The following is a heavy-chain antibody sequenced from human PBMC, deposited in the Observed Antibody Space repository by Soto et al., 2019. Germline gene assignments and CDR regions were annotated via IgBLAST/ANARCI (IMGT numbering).Heavy chain of an antibody. CDR1: GYSFTSYD. D-gene: IGHD6-19*01. J-gene: IGHJ4*02. CDR3: ARAPRPAAIAVLDH. Sequence: QVQLVQSGTEVKTSGASVKVSCKASGYSFTSYDINWLRQATGQGPEWMGWVNPNTGDTGLAQRFQARVTLSSDTSINTAYVEVSSRRPDDTAIYFCARAPRPAAIAVLDHWGQGTLVAVSS. CDR2: VNPNTGDT. V-gene: IGHV1-8*01.